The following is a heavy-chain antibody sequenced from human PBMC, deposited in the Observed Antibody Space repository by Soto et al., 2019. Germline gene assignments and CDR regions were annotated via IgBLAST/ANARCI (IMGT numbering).Heavy chain of an antibody. V-gene: IGHV4-34*01. CDR1: GGSFSGYY. Sequence: QVQLQQWGAGLLKPSETLSLTCAVYGGSFSGYYWSWIRQPPGKGLEWIGEINHSGSTNYNPSLKIRVTISVDTSKNQFSLKLSSVTAADTAVYYCARVLRSLYYFDYWGQGTLVTVSS. CDR2: INHSGST. D-gene: IGHD4-17*01. CDR3: ARVLRSLYYFDY. J-gene: IGHJ4*02.